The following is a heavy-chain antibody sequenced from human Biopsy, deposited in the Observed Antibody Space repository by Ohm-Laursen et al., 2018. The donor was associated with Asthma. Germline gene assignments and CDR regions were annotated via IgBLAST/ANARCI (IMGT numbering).Heavy chain of an antibody. J-gene: IGHJ5*02. V-gene: IGHV4-59*01. D-gene: IGHD6-13*01. CDR3: ARATSTWSQSGPHFFDH. CDR2: VHSSGST. CDR1: PDSINDYY. Sequence: GTLSLTCTVSPDSINDYYWNWIRQFPGKGLEGIGYVHSSGSTRFNPSLKSRVTVSVDTSVDQVSLKLSSVSATDTAIYYCARATSTWSQSGPHFFDHWGPGTLVTVSS.